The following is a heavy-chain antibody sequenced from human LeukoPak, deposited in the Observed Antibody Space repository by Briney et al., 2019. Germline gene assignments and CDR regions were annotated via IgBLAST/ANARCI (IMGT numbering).Heavy chain of an antibody. CDR2: ISSSSSTI. CDR3: ARDEVADCSSTSCPIRPFDY. CDR1: GFTFSSYS. V-gene: IGHV3-48*01. D-gene: IGHD2-2*01. J-gene: IGHJ4*02. Sequence: PGGSLRLSCAASGFTFSSYSMNWVRQAPGKGLEWVSYISSSSSTIYYADSVKGRFTISRDNAKNSLYLQMNSLRAEDTAMYYCARDEVADCSSTSCPIRPFDYWGQGTLVTVSS.